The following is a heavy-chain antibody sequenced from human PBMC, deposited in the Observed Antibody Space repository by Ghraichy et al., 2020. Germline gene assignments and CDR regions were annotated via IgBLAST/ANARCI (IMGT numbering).Heavy chain of an antibody. CDR3: ASGSCNGGVCNGPFDY. CDR2: IYYSGST. V-gene: IGHV4-30-4*01. J-gene: IGHJ4*02. D-gene: IGHD2-8*02. Sequence: SETLSLTCSVSGGSISSGNHYWNWIRQPPGKGLEWIGYIYYSGSTYYSPSLKSRVSISVDTSKNQFSLKLSSVTAADTAVYYCASGSCNGGVCNGPFDYWGQGTLVTVSS. CDR1: GGSISSGNHY.